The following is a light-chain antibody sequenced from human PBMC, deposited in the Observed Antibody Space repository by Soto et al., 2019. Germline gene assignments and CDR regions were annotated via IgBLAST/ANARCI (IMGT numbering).Light chain of an antibody. CDR3: ATWDDSLNGWV. J-gene: IGLJ3*02. CDR1: SSNIGSNP. V-gene: IGLV1-44*01. CDR2: STN. Sequence: QSVLTQPPSASGTPGQRITISCSGTSSNIGSNPINWYHQLPGTAPKLLIYSTNQRPSGVPDRFSGSKSGTSASLAISGLESEVEADYYCATWDDSLNGWVFGGGTKVTVL.